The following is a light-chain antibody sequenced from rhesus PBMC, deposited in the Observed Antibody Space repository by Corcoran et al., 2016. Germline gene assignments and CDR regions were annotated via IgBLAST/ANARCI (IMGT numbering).Light chain of an antibody. CDR1: QRVGSS. J-gene: IGKJ4*01. CDR2: GAS. Sequence: ETVVTQSPATLSLSPGERATLSCRASQRVGSSFAWSQQQPGQAPRLPIYGASSRATGIPDRFSGSGSGTDFPLTISSLEPEDVGVYYCQQSSNLLTFGGGTKVELK. CDR3: QQSSNLLT. V-gene: IGKV3-24*04.